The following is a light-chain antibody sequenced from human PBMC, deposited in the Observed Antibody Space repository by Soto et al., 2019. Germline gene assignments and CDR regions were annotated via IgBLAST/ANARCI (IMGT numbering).Light chain of an antibody. CDR3: QQYHSWPPT. J-gene: IGKJ1*01. CDR1: QSVSRN. CDR2: GAS. Sequence: EILMTQSPATLSVSPGERATLSCGASQSVSRNLAWYQQKPGQAPRLLIYGASTRATVIPAGFSGSGSGTEFTLTISSLQSEEFEVDYCQQYHSWPPTFGQGTKVDIK. V-gene: IGKV3-15*01.